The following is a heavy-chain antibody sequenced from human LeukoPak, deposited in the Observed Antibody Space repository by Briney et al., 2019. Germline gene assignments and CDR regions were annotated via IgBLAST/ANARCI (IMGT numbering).Heavy chain of an antibody. CDR2: SDHEDGET. V-gene: IGHV1-24*01. CDR1: GYTLTELS. Sequence: ASVKVSCKVSGYTLTELSMHWVRQAPGKGLEWMGGSDHEDGETIYAQKFQGRVTMTEDTSTDTAYMELSSLRSEDTAVYYCATDSSGWLNYYGMDVWGQGTTVTVSS. D-gene: IGHD6-19*01. J-gene: IGHJ6*02. CDR3: ATDSSGWLNYYGMDV.